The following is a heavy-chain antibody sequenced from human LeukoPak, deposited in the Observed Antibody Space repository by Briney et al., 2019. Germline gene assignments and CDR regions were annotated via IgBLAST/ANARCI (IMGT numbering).Heavy chain of an antibody. CDR2: VHYSGST. CDR1: GGSVSSGSYY. CDR3: ARDPSSGWYESAFDI. V-gene: IGHV4-61*01. J-gene: IGHJ3*02. Sequence: SETLSLTCTVSGGSVSSGSYYWSWIRQPPGKGLEWIGYVHYSGSTNYNPSLKSRFTISVDTSKNQFSLKLSSVTAADTAVYYCARDPSSGWYESAFDIWGQGTMVTVSS. D-gene: IGHD6-19*01.